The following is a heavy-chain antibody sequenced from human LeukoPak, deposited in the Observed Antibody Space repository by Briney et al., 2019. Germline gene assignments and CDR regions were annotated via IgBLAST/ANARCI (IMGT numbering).Heavy chain of an antibody. D-gene: IGHD2-15*01. Sequence: SVKVSCKASGGTFSSYAISWVRQAPGQGLEWMGGIIPIFGTANYAQKFQGRVTIAADKSTSTAYMELSSLRSEDTAVYYCARERGDCSGGSCYLPRYYYYYMDVWGKGTTVTVSS. CDR1: GGTFSSYA. CDR3: ARERGDCSGGSCYLPRYYYYYMDV. J-gene: IGHJ6*03. CDR2: IIPIFGTA. V-gene: IGHV1-69*06.